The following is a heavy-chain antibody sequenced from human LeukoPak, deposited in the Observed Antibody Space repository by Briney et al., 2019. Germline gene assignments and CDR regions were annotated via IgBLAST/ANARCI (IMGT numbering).Heavy chain of an antibody. V-gene: IGHV1-2*02. Sequence: GASVKVSCKASGYTFTVYYMHWVRQAPGQGLEWMGWINLNSGGTNYAQKFQDRVTMTRDTSISEAYMELTRLKSDDTAVYYCARGGYTSSSWGYFDFWGQGTLVTVSS. CDR1: GYTFTVYY. CDR3: ARGGYTSSSWGYFDF. J-gene: IGHJ4*02. CDR2: INLNSGGT. D-gene: IGHD6-6*01.